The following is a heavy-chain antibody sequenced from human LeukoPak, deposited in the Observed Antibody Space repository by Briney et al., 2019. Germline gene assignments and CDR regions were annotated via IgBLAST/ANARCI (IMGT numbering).Heavy chain of an antibody. Sequence: GESLKISCKGSGYSFTSYWISWVRQMPGKGLEWMGRIDPSDSYTNYSPSFQGHVTISGDKSISTAYLQWSSLKALDTAMYYCAKPKAAGSYGMDVWGQGTTVTVSS. J-gene: IGHJ6*02. CDR1: GYSFTSYW. CDR2: IDPSDSYT. CDR3: AKPKAAGSYGMDV. D-gene: IGHD6-13*01. V-gene: IGHV5-10-1*01.